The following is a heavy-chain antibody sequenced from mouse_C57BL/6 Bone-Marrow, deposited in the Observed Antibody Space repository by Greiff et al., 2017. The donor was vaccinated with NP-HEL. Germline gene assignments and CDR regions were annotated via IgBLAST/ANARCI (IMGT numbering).Heavy chain of an antibody. CDR3: ARSDGYYDAMDY. CDR2: IYPGSGST. Sequence: QLQQPGAELVKPGASVKMSCKASGYTFTSYWITWVKQRPGQGLEWIGDIYPGSGSTNYNEKFKSKATLTVDTSSSTAYMQLSSLTSEDSAVYYCARSDGYYDAMDYWGQGTSVTVSS. D-gene: IGHD2-3*01. CDR1: GYTFTSYW. V-gene: IGHV1-55*01. J-gene: IGHJ4*01.